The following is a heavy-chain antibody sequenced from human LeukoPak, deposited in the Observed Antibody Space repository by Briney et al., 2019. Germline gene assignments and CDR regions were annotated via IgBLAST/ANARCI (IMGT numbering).Heavy chain of an antibody. CDR3: AKAAYFYGSGSYYNDY. J-gene: IGHJ4*02. Sequence: GGSLRLSCAASGFTFSSYAMSWVRQAPGKGLEWVSAISGSGGSTYYADSVKGRFTISRDNSKNTLYLQMNSLRAEDTAVYFCAKAAYFYGSGSYYNDYWGQGTLVTVSS. V-gene: IGHV3-23*01. CDR2: ISGSGGST. D-gene: IGHD3-10*01. CDR1: GFTFSSYA.